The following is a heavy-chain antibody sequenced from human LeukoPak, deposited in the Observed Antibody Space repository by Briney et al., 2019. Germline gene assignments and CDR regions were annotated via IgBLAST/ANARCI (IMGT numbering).Heavy chain of an antibody. CDR1: GGSTRSYY. CDR3: ARGRVPGL. J-gene: IGHJ4*02. CDR2: IRDSENA. D-gene: IGHD2-2*01. Sequence: SETLSHTCTVSGGSTRSYYWSWIRQPPGKGLEWIGYIRDSENADYIPSLKGRVSISLDTLKNQFSLRLSAVTPADTAVYYCARGRVPGLWGQGTLVTVSS. V-gene: IGHV4-59*01.